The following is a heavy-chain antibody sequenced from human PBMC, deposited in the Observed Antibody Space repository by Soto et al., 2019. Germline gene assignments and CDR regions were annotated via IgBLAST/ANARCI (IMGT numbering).Heavy chain of an antibody. V-gene: IGHV1-3*01. CDR1: GYTFARYT. J-gene: IGHJ5*02. D-gene: IGHD2-15*01. CDR3: ARGIATGQLDP. CDR2: INPDNGNT. Sequence: ASVKVSCKASGYTFARYTMNWVRQAPGQRLEWMGWINPDNGNTKSSQKFQDRVIITRDTSASTAYMDLSSLRSEDTAVYYCARGIATGQLDPWGQGTLVTVSS.